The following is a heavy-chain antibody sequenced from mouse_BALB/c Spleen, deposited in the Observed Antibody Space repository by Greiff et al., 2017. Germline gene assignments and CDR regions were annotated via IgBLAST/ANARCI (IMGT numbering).Heavy chain of an antibody. D-gene: IGHD3-3*01. J-gene: IGHJ4*01. V-gene: IGHV1-7*01. Sequence: VQLQQSGAELAKPGASVKMSCKASGYTFTSYWMHWVKQRPGQGLEWIGYINPSTGYTEYNQKFKDKATLTADKSSSTAYMQLSSLTSEDSAVYYCERWGGRAWDYGGQGTTVTVAS. CDR3: ERWGGRAWDY. CDR2: INPSTGYT. CDR1: GYTFTSYW.